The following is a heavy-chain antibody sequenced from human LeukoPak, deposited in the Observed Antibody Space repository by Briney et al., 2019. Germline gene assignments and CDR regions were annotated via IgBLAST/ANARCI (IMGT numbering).Heavy chain of an antibody. CDR1: IPR. Sequence: ASVKVSCKAIPRISWVRQAPGQGLEWMGWIGTYGGDTYYAQKFQGRITVTTDTSTSTVYMELRNLRSDDTAVYYCARDLWNFYDDSGYNRDFDSWGQGTLVTVSS. V-gene: IGHV1-18*01. CDR3: ARDLWNFYDDSGYNRDFDS. CDR2: IGTYGGDT. D-gene: IGHD3-22*01. J-gene: IGHJ5*01.